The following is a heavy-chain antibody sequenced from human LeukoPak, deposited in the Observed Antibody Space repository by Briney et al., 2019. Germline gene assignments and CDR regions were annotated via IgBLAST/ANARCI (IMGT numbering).Heavy chain of an antibody. CDR3: ARESLWFGELFVYDWFDP. CDR2: IYYSGST. CDR1: GGSISSYY. V-gene: IGHV4-59*01. J-gene: IGHJ5*02. Sequence: TSETLSLTCTVSGGSISSYYWSWIRQPPGKGLEWIGYIYYSGSTNYNPSLKSRVTISVDTSKNQFSLKLSSVTAADTAVYYCARESLWFGELFVYDWFDPWGLGTLVTVSS. D-gene: IGHD3-10*01.